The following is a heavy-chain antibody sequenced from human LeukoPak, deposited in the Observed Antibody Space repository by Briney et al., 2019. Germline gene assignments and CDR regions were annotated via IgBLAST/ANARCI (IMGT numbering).Heavy chain of an antibody. Sequence: GGSLRLSCAASGFTFRTYAMSWVRQAPGKGLEWVSAISGSGDSTYYADSVKGRFTISRDNSRNTLYLQMNSLRAEDTAVYYCVKVEASTYYDFWSGYDYWGQGTLVTVSS. J-gene: IGHJ4*02. CDR1: GFTFRTYA. CDR2: ISGSGDST. D-gene: IGHD3-3*01. CDR3: VKVEASTYYDFWSGYDY. V-gene: IGHV3-23*01.